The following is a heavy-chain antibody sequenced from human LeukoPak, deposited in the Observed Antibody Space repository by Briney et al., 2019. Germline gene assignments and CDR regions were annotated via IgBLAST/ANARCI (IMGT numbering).Heavy chain of an antibody. CDR3: ARSYFRRDYYDSSGYNNWFDP. D-gene: IGHD3-22*01. J-gene: IGHJ5*02. CDR2: IYPGDSDT. V-gene: IGHV5-51*01. Sequence: GESLKISCKGSGYSFTSYRIGWVRQMPGKGLEWMGIIYPGDSDTRYSPSFQGQVTISADKSISTAYLQWSSLKASDTAMYYCARSYFRRDYYDSSGYNNWFDPWGQGTLVTVSS. CDR1: GYSFTSYR.